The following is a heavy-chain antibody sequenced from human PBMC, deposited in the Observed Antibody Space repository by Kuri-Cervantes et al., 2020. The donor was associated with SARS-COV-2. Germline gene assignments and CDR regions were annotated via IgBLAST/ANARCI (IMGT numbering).Heavy chain of an antibody. CDR3: ARSYSSSRELDY. V-gene: IGHV1-18*01. J-gene: IGHJ4*02. D-gene: IGHD6-13*01. CDR2: ISAYNGNT. CDR1: GYTFTSYG. Sequence: ASVKVSCKASGYTFTSYGISWVRQALGQGLEWMGWISAYNGNTNYAQKLQRRVTMTTDTSTSTAYMELRSLRSDDTAVYYCARSYSSSRELDYWGQGTLVTVSS.